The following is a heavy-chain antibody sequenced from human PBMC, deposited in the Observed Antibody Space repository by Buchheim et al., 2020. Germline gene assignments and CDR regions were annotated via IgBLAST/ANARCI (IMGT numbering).Heavy chain of an antibody. CDR2: IYYSGST. CDR1: GGSISSYY. Sequence: QVQLQESGPGLVKPSETLSLTCTVSGGSISSYYWSWIRQPPGKGLEWIGYIYYSGSTNYNPSLKSRVTISVDTSKNQFSLKLSSVTAADTAVYYCARDTYYYDSSGYYRHFDYWGQGTL. V-gene: IGHV4-59*01. D-gene: IGHD3-22*01. CDR3: ARDTYYYDSSGYYRHFDY. J-gene: IGHJ4*02.